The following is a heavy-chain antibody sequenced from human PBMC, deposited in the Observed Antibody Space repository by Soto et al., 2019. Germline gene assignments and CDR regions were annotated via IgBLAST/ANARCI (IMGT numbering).Heavy chain of an antibody. V-gene: IGHV3-9*01. CDR1: GFTFDDYA. D-gene: IGHD1-1*01. CDR2: VSWNSGSI. J-gene: IGHJ5*02. CDR3: TKDNSGYHWNDGWFDP. Sequence: QPGGSLRLSCAASGFTFDDYAMHWVRQAPGKGLEWVSGVSWNSGSIGYADSVKGRFTISRDNAKNSLYLQMNSLRVEDTALYYCTKDNSGYHWNDGWFDPWGQGTLVTVSS.